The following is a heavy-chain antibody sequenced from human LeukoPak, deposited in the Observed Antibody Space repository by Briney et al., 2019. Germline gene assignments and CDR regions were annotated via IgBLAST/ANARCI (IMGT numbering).Heavy chain of an antibody. CDR1: GYTFTHYY. D-gene: IGHD2-2*02. Sequence: GASVKVSCKASGYTFTHYYVHWVQQAPGKGLEWMGRVDPEDGETVYTERFQGRVTITADTSRDTAYMELTGLTPEDTAVYYCANSGYCGSTTCYTLDHWGQGTLVTVSS. CDR2: VDPEDGET. V-gene: IGHV1-69-2*01. CDR3: ANSGYCGSTTCYTLDH. J-gene: IGHJ5*02.